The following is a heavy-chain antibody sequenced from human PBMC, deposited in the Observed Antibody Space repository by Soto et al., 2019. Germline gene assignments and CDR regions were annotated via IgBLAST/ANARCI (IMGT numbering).Heavy chain of an antibody. J-gene: IGHJ4*02. CDR3: AKQNGYGGNSELEY. D-gene: IGHD2-21*02. Sequence: EVQLLESGGGLVQPGGSLRRSCAASGFTFSSYAMSWVRQAPGKGLEWVSAISGSGGSTYYADSGKGRFTISRDNSKNTLYLQMNSLRAEDTAVYYCAKQNGYGGNSELEYLGQGPLVTVAS. CDR1: GFTFSSYA. V-gene: IGHV3-23*01. CDR2: ISGSGGST.